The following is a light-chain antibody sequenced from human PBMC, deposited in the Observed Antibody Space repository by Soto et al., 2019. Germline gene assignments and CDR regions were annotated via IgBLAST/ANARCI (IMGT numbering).Light chain of an antibody. J-gene: IGKJ1*01. CDR1: QSISSY. CDR2: AAS. CDR3: QQSYSTPWT. V-gene: IGKV1-39*01. Sequence: DIQMTQSPSSLSASVGDRVTITCRASQSISSYLNWYQQKPGKAPKILIYAASSLQSGVPSRFSVSGSGTDFTLTISSLQPEDFATYYCQQSYSTPWTFGQGTKVEIK.